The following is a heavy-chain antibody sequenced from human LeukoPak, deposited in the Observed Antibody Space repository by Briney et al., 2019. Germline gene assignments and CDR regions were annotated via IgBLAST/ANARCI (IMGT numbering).Heavy chain of an antibody. Sequence: APVKVSCKASGYTFTGYYMHWVRQAPGQGLEWMGWINPNSGGTNYAQKFQGRVTMTRDTSISTAYMELSRLRSDDTAVYYCARDLGGDTNYYYGVDVWGQGTTVTVSS. J-gene: IGHJ6*02. D-gene: IGHD3-10*01. CDR3: ARDLGGDTNYYYGVDV. CDR2: INPNSGGT. V-gene: IGHV1-2*02. CDR1: GYTFTGYY.